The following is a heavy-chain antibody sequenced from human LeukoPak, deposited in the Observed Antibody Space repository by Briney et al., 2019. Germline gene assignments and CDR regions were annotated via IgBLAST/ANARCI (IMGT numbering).Heavy chain of an antibody. CDR2: IYYSGFT. CDR3: AREAGDYVGVFDS. Sequence: KPSETLSLTCTVSGGSISSYYWSWIRQPPGKGLKWIGYIYYSGFTNYNPSLKSRVTISVDTSKNQFSLNLSSVTAADTAVYYCAREAGDYVGVFDSWGQGTLVTVSS. V-gene: IGHV4-59*01. D-gene: IGHD4-17*01. CDR1: GGSISSYY. J-gene: IGHJ4*02.